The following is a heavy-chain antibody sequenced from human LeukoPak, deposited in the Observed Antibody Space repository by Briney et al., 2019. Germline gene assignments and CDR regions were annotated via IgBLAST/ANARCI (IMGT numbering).Heavy chain of an antibody. CDR2: ISYDGSNK. V-gene: IGHV3-30-3*01. Sequence: GRSLRLSCAASGFTFSSYAMHWVRQAPGKGLEWVAVISYDGSNKYYADSVKGRFTISRDNSKNTLYLRMNSLRAEDTAVYYCARDIVVVPAAMYYYGMDVWGQGTTVTVSS. CDR1: GFTFSSYA. CDR3: ARDIVVVPAAMYYYGMDV. D-gene: IGHD2-2*01. J-gene: IGHJ6*02.